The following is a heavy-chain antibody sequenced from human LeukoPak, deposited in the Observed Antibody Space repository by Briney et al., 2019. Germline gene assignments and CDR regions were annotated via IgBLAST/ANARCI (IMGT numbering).Heavy chain of an antibody. D-gene: IGHD4-17*01. CDR1: GFTLSTHS. V-gene: IGHV3-21*01. Sequence: GGSLRLSCAASGFTLSTHSMNWVRQAPGKGLEWVSSITSSSSYYADSVKGRFTISRDNAKNSLFLQMNSLRAEDTAVYFCARDPDPHDYGDYEEGFWYYYAMDVWGKGATVTVSS. J-gene: IGHJ6*04. CDR3: ARDPDPHDYGDYEEGFWYYYAMDV. CDR2: ITSSSSY.